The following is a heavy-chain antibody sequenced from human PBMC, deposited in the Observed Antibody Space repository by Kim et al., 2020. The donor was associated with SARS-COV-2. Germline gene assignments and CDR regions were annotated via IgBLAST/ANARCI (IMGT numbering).Heavy chain of an antibody. CDR1: GYTLTELS. Sequence: ASVKVSCKVSGYTLTELSMHWVRQAPGKGLEWMGGFDPEDGETIYAQKFQGRVTMNEDTSTDTAYMELSSLRSEDTAVYYCAKAVFSGYYYYGMDVWGQGTTVTVSS. D-gene: IGHD3-10*02. V-gene: IGHV1-24*01. CDR3: AKAVFSGYYYYGMDV. CDR2: FDPEDGET. J-gene: IGHJ6*02.